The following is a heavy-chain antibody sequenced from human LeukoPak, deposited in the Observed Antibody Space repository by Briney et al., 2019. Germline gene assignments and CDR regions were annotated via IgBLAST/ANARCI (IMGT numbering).Heavy chain of an antibody. V-gene: IGHV3-48*03. Sequence: GGSLRLSCAASGFTFSGYEMNWVRQALGEGLEWVSYISSSGSAVYYADSVKGRFTISRDNAKNSLYLQMNSLRAEDMAVYYCAKNCRGGSCYDYWGQGTLVTVSS. CDR2: ISSSGSAV. CDR1: GFTFSGYE. CDR3: AKNCRGGSCYDY. D-gene: IGHD2-15*01. J-gene: IGHJ4*02.